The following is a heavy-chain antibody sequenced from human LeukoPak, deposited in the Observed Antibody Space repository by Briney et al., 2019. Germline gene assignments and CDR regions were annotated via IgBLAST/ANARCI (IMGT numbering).Heavy chain of an antibody. CDR3: ATDLGLVGAYTAPFDY. Sequence: PGGSLRLSCAASGFTFSDYYMSWIRQAPGKGLEWVSYISSSGSTIYYADSVKGRFTISRDNAKNSLYLQMNSLRAEDTAVYYCATDLGLVGAYTAPFDYWGQGTLVTVSS. J-gene: IGHJ4*02. V-gene: IGHV3-11*01. CDR2: ISSSGSTI. CDR1: GFTFSDYY. D-gene: IGHD1-26*01.